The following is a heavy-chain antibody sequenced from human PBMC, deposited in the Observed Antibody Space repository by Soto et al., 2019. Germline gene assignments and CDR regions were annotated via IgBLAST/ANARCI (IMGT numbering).Heavy chain of an antibody. CDR1: GGSISSYY. J-gene: IGHJ4*02. CDR3: ARVPYSSSWYDY. CDR2: IYTSGST. D-gene: IGHD6-13*01. Sequence: TLSLTCTVSGGSISSYYRSWIRQPAGKGLEWIGRIYTSGSTNYDPSLKSRVTMSVDTSKNQFSLKLSSVTAADTAVYYCARVPYSSSWYDYWGQGTLVTVSS. V-gene: IGHV4-4*07.